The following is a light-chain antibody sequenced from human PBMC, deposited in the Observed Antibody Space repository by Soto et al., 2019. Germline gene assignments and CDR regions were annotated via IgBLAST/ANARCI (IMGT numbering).Light chain of an antibody. V-gene: IGLV1-40*01. J-gene: IGLJ2*01. Sequence: QSVLTQPPSVSGAPGQRVTISCTGSSSNIGAGYDVHWYQQLPGTAPKLLIYANNIRPSGVPGRFSGSKSGTSASLAITGLQAEDEADYYCNSYTSSNTVVFGGGTKVTVL. CDR3: NSYTSSNTVV. CDR1: SSNIGAGYD. CDR2: ANN.